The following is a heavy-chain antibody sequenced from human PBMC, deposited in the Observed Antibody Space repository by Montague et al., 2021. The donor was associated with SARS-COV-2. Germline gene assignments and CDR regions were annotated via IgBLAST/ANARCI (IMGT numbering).Heavy chain of an antibody. V-gene: IGHV4-59*01. CDR2: IYYSGRT. CDR1: GGSISSYY. D-gene: IGHD3-3*01. CDR3: AGERITIFGVVTWPAYFDY. J-gene: IGHJ4*02. Sequence: SETLSLTCTVSGGSISSYYWNWIRQPPGKGLEWIGYIYYSGRTNYNPSLKSRVTISVGTSKNQFSLKLSSVTAADTAVYYCAGERITIFGVVTWPAYFDYWGQGTLVTVSS.